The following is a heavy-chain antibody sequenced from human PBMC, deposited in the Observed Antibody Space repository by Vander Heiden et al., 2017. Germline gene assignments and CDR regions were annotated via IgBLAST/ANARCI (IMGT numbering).Heavy chain of an antibody. V-gene: IGHV3-21*01. CDR3: ARASYSSSPDY. CDR2: ISPTSTYI. Sequence: EVQLVESGGRLVRPGGSLRLSCAASGFTFRSYIMNWVRQAPGKGLEWVSYISPTSTYIYYTDSVKGRFTISRDNAKNSLYLQMYSLRAEDTAVYYCARASYSSSPDYWGQGTLVTVSS. D-gene: IGHD6-6*01. CDR1: GFTFRSYI. J-gene: IGHJ4*02.